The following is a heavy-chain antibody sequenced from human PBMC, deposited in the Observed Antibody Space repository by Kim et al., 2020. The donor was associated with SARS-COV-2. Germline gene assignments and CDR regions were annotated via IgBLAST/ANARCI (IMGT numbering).Heavy chain of an antibody. J-gene: IGHJ4*02. CDR2: IWSDGTKE. Sequence: GGSQRLSCAASGLPFSASGMHWVRQAPGKGLEWVAMIWSDGTKEYYADSVKGRFTISRDNSKNTVYLQMNSLRAEDTAVYYCARDKGERYSDYWGQGTLVIVS. CDR3: ARDKGERYSDY. CDR1: GLPFSASG. D-gene: IGHD3-16*01. V-gene: IGHV3-33*01.